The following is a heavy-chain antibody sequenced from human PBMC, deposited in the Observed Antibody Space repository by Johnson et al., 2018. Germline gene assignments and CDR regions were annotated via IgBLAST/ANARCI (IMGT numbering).Heavy chain of an antibody. J-gene: IGHJ6*02. D-gene: IGHD2/OR15-2a*01. CDR1: GASIRSYY. Sequence: QVQLQESGPGLVKPSETLSLTCTVTGASIRSYYWSWIRQPAGEGLEWIGRMYISGNTNYNPSLKNRVRMSLDTSKNQFSRNLTSVTAADTAVYYCAREHIVIAPGGMDVWGQGITVTVSS. CDR3: AREHIVIAPGGMDV. V-gene: IGHV4-4*07. CDR2: MYISGNT.